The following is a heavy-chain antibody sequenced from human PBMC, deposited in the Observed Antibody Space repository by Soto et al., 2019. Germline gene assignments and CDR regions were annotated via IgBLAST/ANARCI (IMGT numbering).Heavy chain of an antibody. D-gene: IGHD3-16*01. CDR3: AHRQGDKYGNWFDP. J-gene: IGHJ5*02. CDR2: IYWDDNK. Sequence: QITLKESGPTLVKPTQTLTLTCTFSGFSLSTSGVGVDWIRQPPGKALEWLALIYWDDNKRYSPSLQSRLTTXKXTXXNQVVLTMTNMDPVDTATDYCAHRQGDKYGNWFDPWGQGTLVTVSS. CDR1: GFSLSTSGVG. V-gene: IGHV2-5*02.